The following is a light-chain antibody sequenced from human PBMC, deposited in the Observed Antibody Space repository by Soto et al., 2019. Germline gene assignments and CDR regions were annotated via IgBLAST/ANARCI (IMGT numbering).Light chain of an antibody. V-gene: IGLV2-8*01. CDR3: SSNAGTSKQVV. CDR2: AVT. J-gene: IGLJ3*02. Sequence: QSALTQPPSASGSPGQSVSISCTGTKSDIGDYNFVSWYQQHPGKPPKLIISAVTKRPSGVPDRFSGSKSGNTASLTVSGLKSEDEADYYCSSNAGTSKQVVFGGGTKVTV. CDR1: KSDIGDYNF.